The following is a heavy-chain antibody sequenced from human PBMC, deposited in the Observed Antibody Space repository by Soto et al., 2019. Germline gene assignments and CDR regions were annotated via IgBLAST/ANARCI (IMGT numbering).Heavy chain of an antibody. CDR1: GFTFSSYA. CDR3: AKVAAADDRPFDWFDP. D-gene: IGHD6-13*01. V-gene: IGHV3-23*01. CDR2: ISGRGGST. J-gene: IGHJ5*02. Sequence: PGGSLRLSCAASGFTFSSYAMSWARQAPGKGLEWVSAISGRGGSTYYADSVKGRFTISRDNSKNTLYLQMNSLRAEDTAVYYCAKVAAADDRPFDWFDPWGQGTLVTVSS.